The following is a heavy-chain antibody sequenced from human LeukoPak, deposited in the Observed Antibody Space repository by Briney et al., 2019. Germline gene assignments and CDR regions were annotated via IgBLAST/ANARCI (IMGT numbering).Heavy chain of an antibody. CDR1: GYTLTELS. J-gene: IGHJ6*03. CDR2: FDPEDGET. D-gene: IGHD5-18*01. CDR3: ATGRGYSYGYVDYYYMDV. Sequence: ASVKVSCTVSGYTLTELSIHWVRQAPGKGLEWMGGFDPEDGETIYAQKFQGRVTMTEDTSTDTAYMELSSLRSEDTAVYYCATGRGYSYGYVDYYYMDVWGKGTTVTVSS. V-gene: IGHV1-24*01.